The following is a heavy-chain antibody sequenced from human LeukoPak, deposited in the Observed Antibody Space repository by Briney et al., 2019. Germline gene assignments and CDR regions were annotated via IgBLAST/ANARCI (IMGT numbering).Heavy chain of an antibody. D-gene: IGHD6-19*01. CDR1: GYTFTSYY. Sequence: ASVKVSCKASGYTFTSYYMHWVRQAPGQGLEWMGIINPSGGSTSYAQKFQGRVTMARDTSTSTVYMELSSLRSEDTAVYYCASYSSGEDAFDIWGQGTMVTVSS. V-gene: IGHV1-46*01. CDR3: ASYSSGEDAFDI. CDR2: INPSGGST. J-gene: IGHJ3*02.